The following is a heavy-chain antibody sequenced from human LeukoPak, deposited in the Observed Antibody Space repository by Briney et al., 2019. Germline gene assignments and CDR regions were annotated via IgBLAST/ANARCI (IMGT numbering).Heavy chain of an antibody. V-gene: IGHV4-39*01. CDR1: GGSISSSSYY. J-gene: IGHJ4*02. CDR3: ARLSDYYDSSGYYFGPQQYYFDY. D-gene: IGHD3-22*01. Sequence: PSETLSLTCTVPGGSISSSSYYWGWIRQPPGKGLEWIGSIYYSGSTYYNPSLKSRVTISVDTSKNQFSLKLSSVTAADTAVYYCARLSDYYDSSGYYFGPQQYYFDYWGQGTLVTVSS. CDR2: IYYSGST.